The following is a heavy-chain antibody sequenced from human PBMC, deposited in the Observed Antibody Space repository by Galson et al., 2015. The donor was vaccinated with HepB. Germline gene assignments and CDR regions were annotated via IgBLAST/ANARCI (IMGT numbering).Heavy chain of an antibody. J-gene: IGHJ4*02. V-gene: IGHV1-3*01. CDR2: INAGNGNT. CDR1: GYTFTSYA. Sequence: SVKVSCKASGYTFTSYAMHWVRQAPGQRLEWMGWINAGNGNTKYSQKFQGRVTITRDASASTAYMELSGLRSEDTAVYYCARGLPAAGYSGYDPTLGYWGQGTLVTVSS. D-gene: IGHD5-12*01. CDR3: ARGLPAAGYSGYDPTLGY.